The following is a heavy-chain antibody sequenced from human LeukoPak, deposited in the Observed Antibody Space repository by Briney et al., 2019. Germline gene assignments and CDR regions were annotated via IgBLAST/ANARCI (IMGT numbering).Heavy chain of an antibody. J-gene: IGHJ5*02. CDR2: IYYSGST. V-gene: IGHV4-30-4*01. D-gene: IGHD3-10*01. CDR1: GGSISSGDYY. CDR3: ARDTVVVRGAPISWFDP. Sequence: SQTLSLTCTVSGGSISSGDYYWSWIRQPPGKGLEWIGYIYYSGSTYYNPSLKSRVTISVDTSKNQFSLKLSSVTAADTAVYYCARDTVVVRGAPISWFDPWGQGTLVTVSS.